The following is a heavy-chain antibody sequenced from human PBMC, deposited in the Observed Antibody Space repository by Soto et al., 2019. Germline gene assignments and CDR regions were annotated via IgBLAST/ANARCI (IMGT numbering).Heavy chain of an antibody. D-gene: IGHD3-9*01. CDR2: IHSSGIT. J-gene: IGHJ5*02. CDR1: GGPVNNDKW. V-gene: IGHV4-4*02. CDR3: AGQWSAGYGAFDP. Sequence: QVQLQESGPGLVKPSGTLSLTCAVSGGPVNNDKWWSWVRQPPGKGLEWIGEIHSSGITNYNPSLKSRASIFVDKFKNQFSVKLTSVTAADPAVYFCAGQWSAGYGAFDPWGQGTLVTVSS.